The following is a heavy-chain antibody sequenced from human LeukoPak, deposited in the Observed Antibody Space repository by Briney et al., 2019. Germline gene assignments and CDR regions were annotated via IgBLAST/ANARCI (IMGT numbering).Heavy chain of an antibody. CDR1: GFTFSDYY. CDR2: VSGGGGTT. Sequence: GGSLRLSCAASGFTFSDYYMSWVRHAPGKGLEWVSTVSGGGGTTYYADSVKGRFTISRDNSKNTLFLQMNSLRAEDTAVYYCAKDMGYCSSATCYGLDYWGQGTLVTVSS. D-gene: IGHD2-2*01. CDR3: AKDMGYCSSATCYGLDY. J-gene: IGHJ4*02. V-gene: IGHV3-23*01.